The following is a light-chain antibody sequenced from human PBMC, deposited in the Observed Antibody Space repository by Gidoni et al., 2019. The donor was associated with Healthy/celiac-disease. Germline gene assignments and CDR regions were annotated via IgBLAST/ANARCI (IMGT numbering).Light chain of an antibody. CDR3: QQYDSTPVT. CDR1: QSVLYSPNNKNY. V-gene: IGKV4-1*01. J-gene: IGKJ1*01. CDR2: WAS. Sequence: DIVMTQSTDSLAVSLGERATINCKSSQSVLYSPNNKNYLAWYQQKPGQPPKLLIYWASTRYSGVPDRFSGSGSGTDFTLTISSLQAEDVAVYYCQQYDSTPVTFGQGTKVEIK.